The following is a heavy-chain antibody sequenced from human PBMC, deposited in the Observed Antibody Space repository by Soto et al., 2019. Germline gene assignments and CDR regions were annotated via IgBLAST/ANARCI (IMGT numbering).Heavy chain of an antibody. CDR1: GFTFSSYS. Sequence: PGGSLRLSCAASGFTFSSYSMNWVRQAPGKGLEWVSYISSSSSTIYYADSVKGRFTISRDNAKNSLYLQMNSLRDEDTAVYYWGRGFGGGCSGVSSYGDRADGMKAGAQGTRVT. J-gene: IGHJ6*02. V-gene: IGHV3-48*02. D-gene: IGHD2-15*01. CDR3: GRGFGGGCSGVSSYGDRADGMKA. CDR2: ISSSSSTI.